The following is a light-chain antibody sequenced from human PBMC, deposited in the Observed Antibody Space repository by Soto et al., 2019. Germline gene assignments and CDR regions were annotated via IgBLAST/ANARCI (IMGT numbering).Light chain of an antibody. CDR2: GAF. J-gene: IGKJ5*01. V-gene: IGKV3-11*01. CDR3: QQRNIWPPVT. CDR1: PGVTNY. Sequence: PGERATLSCRASPGVTNYLAWYQQKPGQAPRLLIYGAFNRATGIPARFSGSGSGTDFTLTISSLEPEDFAVYYCQQRNIWPPVTFGQGTRLEI.